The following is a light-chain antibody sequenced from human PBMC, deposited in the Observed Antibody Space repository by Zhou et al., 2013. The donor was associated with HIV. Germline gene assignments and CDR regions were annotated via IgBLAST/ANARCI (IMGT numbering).Light chain of an antibody. J-gene: IGKJ1*01. CDR2: GAS. Sequence: EVVLTQSPGTLSLFPGERATLSCRASQSLRSNQLAWYQQKPGQAPRLVMYGASSRARGIPDRFSGSGSGTDFALTISRLEPEDFAVYYCQQYGSSPETFGQGTKVEIK. V-gene: IGKV3-20*01. CDR1: QSLRSNQ. CDR3: QQYGSSPET.